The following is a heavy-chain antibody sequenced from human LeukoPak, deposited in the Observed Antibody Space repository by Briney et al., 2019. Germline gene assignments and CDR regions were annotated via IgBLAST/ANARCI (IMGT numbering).Heavy chain of an antibody. J-gene: IGHJ4*02. V-gene: IGHV4-59*01. D-gene: IGHD3-16*01. CDR2: IYYSGST. CDR3: ARIDYATFDC. CDR1: GGSINIYY. Sequence: PSETLSLTCTVSGGSINIYYWSWIREPPGGGLGWIGDIYYSGSTIYNPSPKSRVTISVDTSKNQFSLNLRSVTAADTAVYYCARIDYATFDCWGPGTLVTVSS.